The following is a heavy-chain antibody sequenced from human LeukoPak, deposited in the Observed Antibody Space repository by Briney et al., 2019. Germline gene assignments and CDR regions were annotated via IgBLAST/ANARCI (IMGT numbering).Heavy chain of an antibody. D-gene: IGHD4-17*01. CDR1: GFTFTTYA. J-gene: IGHJ4*02. Sequence: GGSLRLSCAASGFTFTTYAMSWVHQAPGKGLEWVSVVSDTGGSTYYADSVQGRFTISRDNSKNTLYLQMNSLRAEDTAVYYCARENSDMTTVTTSYFDYWGQGTLVTVSS. V-gene: IGHV3-23*01. CDR2: VSDTGGST. CDR3: ARENSDMTTVTTSYFDY.